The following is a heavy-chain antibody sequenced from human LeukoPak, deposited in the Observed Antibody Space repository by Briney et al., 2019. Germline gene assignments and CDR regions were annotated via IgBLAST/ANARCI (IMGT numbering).Heavy chain of an antibody. CDR3: ARASWVSTADAVR. J-gene: IGHJ4*02. Sequence: GGSLTLSCAASGLSFSSFAMSLVRQAPARGLEWLSSMKGTGETIYADSVRGRCTLFRDGSRNTVYLQLNNLRVEDTAVYYCARASWVSTADAVRWGQGTVVTVSS. CDR1: GLSFSSFA. D-gene: IGHD3-16*01. V-gene: IGHV3-23*01. CDR2: MKGTGET.